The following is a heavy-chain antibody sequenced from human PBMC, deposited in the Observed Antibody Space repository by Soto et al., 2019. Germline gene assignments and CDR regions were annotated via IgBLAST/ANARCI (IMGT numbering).Heavy chain of an antibody. J-gene: IGHJ4*02. CDR2: IRGGGDAT. D-gene: IGHD2-15*01. CDR3: AQNARASIPLPAVFYFDY. Sequence: EVQLLESGGGLVQPGGSLRLSCAASGFTFGNYALSWVRQAPGKGLEWGPVIRGGGDATYYPDSVKGCFTTSRYSSKNTVYLQMSSLRADHTAVYYCAQNARASIPLPAVFYFDYWGQGTLVTVSS. CDR1: GFTFGNYA. V-gene: IGHV3-23*01.